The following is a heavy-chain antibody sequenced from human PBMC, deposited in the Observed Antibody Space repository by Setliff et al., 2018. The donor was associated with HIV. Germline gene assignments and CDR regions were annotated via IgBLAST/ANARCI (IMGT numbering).Heavy chain of an antibody. J-gene: IGHJ5*02. V-gene: IGHV4-59*08. CDR3: ARHVTVTYSHFDH. CDR2: ILYSGNS. D-gene: IGHD4-17*01. Sequence: TSETLSLTCNVSGLSMRAHHWSWVRLPPGKTLEWLGYILYSGNSNYNPSFKNRVTISLNEAKRQFSLDLKSVTSADTAVYYCARHVTVTYSHFDHWGQGALVTVSS. CDR1: GLSMRAHH.